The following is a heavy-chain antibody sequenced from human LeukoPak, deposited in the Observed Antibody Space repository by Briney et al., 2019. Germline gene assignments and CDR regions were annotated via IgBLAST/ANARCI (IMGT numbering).Heavy chain of an antibody. CDR2: MNPNSGNT. V-gene: IGHV1-8*01. J-gene: IGHJ6*03. Sequence: ASVKVSCKASGYTFTSYDINWVRQATGQGLEWMGWMNPNSGNTGYAQKFQGRVTMTRNTSISTAYMELSSLRSEDTAVYYCATARLKKYQLLYYMDVWGKGTTVTVSS. D-gene: IGHD2-2*01. CDR1: GYTFTSYD. CDR3: ATARLKKYQLLYYMDV.